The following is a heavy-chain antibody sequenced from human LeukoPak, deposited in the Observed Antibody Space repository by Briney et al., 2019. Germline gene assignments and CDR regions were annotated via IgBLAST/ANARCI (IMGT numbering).Heavy chain of an antibody. CDR1: GFTFSSYG. Sequence: GRSLRLSCAASGFTFSSYGMHWVRQAPGKGLEWVAVISYDGSNKYYADSVKGRFTISRDNSKNTLYLQMNSLRAEDTAVYYCARVSSWLLDQYYFDYWGQGTLVTVSS. CDR2: ISYDGSNK. J-gene: IGHJ4*02. D-gene: IGHD5-18*01. CDR3: ARVSSWLLDQYYFDY. V-gene: IGHV3-30*03.